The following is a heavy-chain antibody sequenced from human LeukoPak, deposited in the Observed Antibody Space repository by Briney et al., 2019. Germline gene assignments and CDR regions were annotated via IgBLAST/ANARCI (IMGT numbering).Heavy chain of an antibody. J-gene: IGHJ4*02. V-gene: IGHV1-2*02. CDR2: INPNSGVT. D-gene: IGHD3-10*01. CDR1: GYTFAGYY. CDR3: ATYASGSYLSFDY. Sequence: ASVKVSCKASGYTFAGYYMRWVRQAPGQGLEWMGWINPNSGVTSYAQKFQGRVTMTRDTSISTAYMELSRLRSDDTAVYYCATYASGSYLSFDYWGQGAMVTVSS.